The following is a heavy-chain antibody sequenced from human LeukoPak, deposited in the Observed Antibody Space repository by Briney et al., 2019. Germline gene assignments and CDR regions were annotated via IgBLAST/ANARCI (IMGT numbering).Heavy chain of an antibody. CDR3: ARRRDIVVVPAAYNWFDP. CDR1: GFTFGNYE. J-gene: IGHJ5*02. Sequence: PGGSLRLSCAASGFTFGNYEMNWVRQAPGKGLEWISYIIGSGDTIYYADSVRGRFTISRDNAKNSLYLQMNSLGAEDTAVYYCARRRDIVVVPAAYNWFDPWGQGTLVTVSS. D-gene: IGHD2-2*01. CDR2: IIGSGDTI. V-gene: IGHV3-48*03.